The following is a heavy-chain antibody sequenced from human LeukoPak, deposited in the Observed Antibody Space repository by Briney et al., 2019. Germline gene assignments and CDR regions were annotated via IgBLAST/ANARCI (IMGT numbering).Heavy chain of an antibody. Sequence: SETLSLTCTVSGGSIRSYYWSWIRQPPGKGLEWIGCFFFGGSTDYNPYLQSRVTISVDTSKNQLSLRVSSVTASDTAVYYCARQDPYYYDTWGQGTLVSVSS. CDR2: FFFGGST. CDR1: GGSIRSYY. J-gene: IGHJ5*02. CDR3: ARQDPYYYDT. D-gene: IGHD3-22*01. V-gene: IGHV4-59*08.